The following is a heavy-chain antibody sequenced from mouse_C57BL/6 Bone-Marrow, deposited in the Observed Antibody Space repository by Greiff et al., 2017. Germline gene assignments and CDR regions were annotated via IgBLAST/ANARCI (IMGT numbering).Heavy chain of an antibody. J-gene: IGHJ3*01. CDR2: INPGSGGT. CDR1: GYAFTNYL. V-gene: IGHV1-54*01. D-gene: IGHD1-1*01. Sequence: QVHVKQSGAELVRPGTSVKVSCKASGYAFTNYLIEWVKQRPGQGLEWIGVINPGSGGTNYNEKFKGKATLTADKSSSTAYMQLSSLTSEDSAVYFCARGGGITTVVAPFAYWGQGTLVTVSA. CDR3: ARGGGITTVVAPFAY.